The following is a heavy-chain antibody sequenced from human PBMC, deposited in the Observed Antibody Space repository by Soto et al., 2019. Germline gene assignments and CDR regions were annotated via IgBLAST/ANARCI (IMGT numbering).Heavy chain of an antibody. J-gene: IGHJ4*02. CDR2: LNPNGTFT. D-gene: IGHD7-27*01. CDR1: GFTFSGYW. V-gene: IGHV3-74*01. CDR3: ARGGTSTTYWGPFYN. Sequence: PGGSLRLSCAGSGFTFSGYWMHWVRQAPGKGPVWVSRLNPNGTFTTNADSVKGRFTISRDNAKNTVYLQMNSLRADDTAVYYCARGGTSTTYWGPFYNSGQGTRVTVPS.